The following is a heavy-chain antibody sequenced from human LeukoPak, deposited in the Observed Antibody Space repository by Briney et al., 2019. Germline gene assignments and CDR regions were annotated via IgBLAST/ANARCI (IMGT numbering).Heavy chain of an antibody. J-gene: IGHJ4*02. CDR3: AKVVDY. CDR2: ISHDGSNE. Sequence: GGSLRLSCAASGIPFRDYGMHWVRQVPGKGLEWVAIISHDGSNEYYADSVKGRFTISRDNSKNMLYLQMNSLRVEDTAVYYCAKVVDYWGQGTLVTVSS. CDR1: GIPFRDYG. V-gene: IGHV3-30*18.